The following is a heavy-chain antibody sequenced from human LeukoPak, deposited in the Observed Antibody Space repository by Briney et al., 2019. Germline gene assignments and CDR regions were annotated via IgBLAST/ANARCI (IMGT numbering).Heavy chain of an antibody. Sequence: PGGSLRLSCAASGFTFSSYWMHWVRQAPGKGLVWVSRINSDGSSTSYADSVKGRFTISRDNAKNTLYLQMNSLRAEDAAVYYCARVVSDYGGNFAFDIWGQGTMVTVSS. D-gene: IGHD4-23*01. V-gene: IGHV3-74*01. CDR2: INSDGSST. J-gene: IGHJ3*02. CDR3: ARVVSDYGGNFAFDI. CDR1: GFTFSSYW.